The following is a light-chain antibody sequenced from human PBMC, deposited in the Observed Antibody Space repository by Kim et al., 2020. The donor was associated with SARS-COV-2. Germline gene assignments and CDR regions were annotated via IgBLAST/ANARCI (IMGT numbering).Light chain of an antibody. CDR1: QSVSSSY. Sequence: SPGGGATLSCRTSQSVSSSYLAWYQQKPGQVPRLLIYGASRRATGIPDRFSGSGSGTDFTLTISRLEPEDFAVYFCQQYDNSVGSFGQGTRLEIK. CDR2: GAS. CDR3: QQYDNSVGS. J-gene: IGKJ5*01. V-gene: IGKV3-20*01.